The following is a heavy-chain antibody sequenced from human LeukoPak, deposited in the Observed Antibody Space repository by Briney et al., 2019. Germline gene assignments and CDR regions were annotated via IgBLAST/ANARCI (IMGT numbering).Heavy chain of an antibody. CDR2: FDPEDGET. CDR1: GYTLTELS. Sequence: ASVKVSCKXSGYTLTELSMHWVRQAPGKGLEWMGGFDPEDGETIYAQKFQGRVTMTEDTSTDTAYMELSSPRSEDTAVYYCATEDSNYYDSSGLGHWGQGTLVTVSS. D-gene: IGHD3-22*01. CDR3: ATEDSNYYDSSGLGH. J-gene: IGHJ4*02. V-gene: IGHV1-24*01.